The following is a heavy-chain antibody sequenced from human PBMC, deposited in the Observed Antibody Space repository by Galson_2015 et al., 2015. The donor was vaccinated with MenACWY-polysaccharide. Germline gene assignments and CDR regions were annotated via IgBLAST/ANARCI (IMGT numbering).Heavy chain of an antibody. D-gene: IGHD3-22*01. V-gene: IGHV3-7*01. CDR1: GFTFSLYW. CDR3: ARDGDTSGYSD. CDR2: INQDGNEK. J-gene: IGHJ4*02. Sequence: SLRLSCAASGFTFSLYWMSWVRQVPGKGLEWVANINQDGNEKYYVDSVKGRFTISRDSAKNSLLLQMNSLRAEDTGIYYCARDGDTSGYSDWGQGTLVTVSS.